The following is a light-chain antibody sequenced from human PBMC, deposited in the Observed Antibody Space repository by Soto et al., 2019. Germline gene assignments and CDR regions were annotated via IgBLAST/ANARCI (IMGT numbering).Light chain of an antibody. CDR1: QSVSSN. V-gene: IGKV3-15*01. CDR3: QQYNNWPWT. Sequence: EIVMTQSPATLSVSPGERVTLSCRASQSVSSNLAWYQQKPGQAPRLLIYGASTRATGIPARFSGSGSGTEFTLTISSLQSEDFAVYYCQQYNNWPWTFAQGTKVEIK. CDR2: GAS. J-gene: IGKJ1*01.